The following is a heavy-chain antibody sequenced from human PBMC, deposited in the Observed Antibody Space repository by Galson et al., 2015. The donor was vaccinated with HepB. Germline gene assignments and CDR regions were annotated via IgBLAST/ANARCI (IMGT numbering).Heavy chain of an antibody. J-gene: IGHJ5*02. V-gene: IGHV3-11*05. Sequence: SLRLSCAASGFTFSDYYMSWIRQAPGKGLEWVSYISSSSSYTNYADSVKGRFTISRDNAKNSLYLQMNSLRAEDTAVYYCARDLGGPIGSGSYPDWFDPWGQGTLVTVSS. CDR2: ISSSSSYT. D-gene: IGHD3-10*01. CDR3: ARDLGGPIGSGSYPDWFDP. CDR1: GFTFSDYY.